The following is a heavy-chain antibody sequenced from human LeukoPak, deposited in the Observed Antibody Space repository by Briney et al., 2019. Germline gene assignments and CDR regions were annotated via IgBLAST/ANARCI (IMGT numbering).Heavy chain of an antibody. J-gene: IGHJ4*02. CDR3: ARLRSRDGYNFDY. Sequence: SETLSLTCSLSGGSISSRSYYWGWIRQPPGTGLEWIASIYYTDSTSYNPSLKSRVTISVDTSKNQFSLKLSSVTAADTAVYYCARLRSRDGYNFDYWGQGTLVTVSS. CDR1: GGSISSRSYY. V-gene: IGHV4-39*01. CDR2: IYYTDST. D-gene: IGHD5-24*01.